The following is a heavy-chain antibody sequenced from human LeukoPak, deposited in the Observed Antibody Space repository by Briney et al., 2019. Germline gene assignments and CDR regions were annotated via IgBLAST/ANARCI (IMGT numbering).Heavy chain of an antibody. J-gene: IGHJ4*02. D-gene: IGHD1-26*01. V-gene: IGHV3-72*01. Sequence: GGSLRLSCAASGFSFSDHYMDWVRLAPGKGLEWVGRIKNKANSYGTDYTASVKGRFTLSRDDSKDSLYLQMNSLRSEDTALYYCTRVRLGAATRYFDYWGQGTLVTVSS. CDR3: TRVRLGAATRYFDY. CDR2: IKNKANSYGT. CDR1: GFSFSDHY.